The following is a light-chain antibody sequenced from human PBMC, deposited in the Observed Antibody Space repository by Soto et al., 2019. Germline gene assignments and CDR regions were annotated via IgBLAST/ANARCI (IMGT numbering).Light chain of an antibody. CDR1: QSLSNN. V-gene: IGKV3-15*01. J-gene: IGKJ2*01. CDR3: QQYKKWPYT. Sequence: EIVMTQSPATLSVSPGERATLSCGASQSLSNNLAWYQQKPGQTPRLLIYGASTRATGIPARFSGSGSGTEFTLTISSLQSEDFAVYYCQQYKKWPYTFGQGTKLDIK. CDR2: GAS.